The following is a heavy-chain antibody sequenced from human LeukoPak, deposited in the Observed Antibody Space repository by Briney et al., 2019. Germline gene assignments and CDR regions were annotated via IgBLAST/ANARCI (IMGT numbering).Heavy chain of an antibody. CDR1: SGSISPYY. D-gene: IGHD6-13*01. V-gene: IGHV4-34*01. CDR3: ARARYSCSWGIDY. J-gene: IGHJ4*02. CDR2: INHRGST. Sequence: KPSETLSLTCSVSSGSISPYYWSWTRQPPGKGLEWIGEINHRGSTNYNPSLKSRVTLSVDTSKNQYSLKLCSVTAADTGVYYCARARYSCSWGIDYWGQGTLVTVSS.